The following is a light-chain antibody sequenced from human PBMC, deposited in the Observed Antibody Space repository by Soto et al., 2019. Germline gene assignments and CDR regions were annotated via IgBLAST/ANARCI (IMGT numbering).Light chain of an antibody. CDR1: QRVLYSSNNKNY. CDR2: WAS. CDR3: QQYYSTPPSFFT. Sequence: DIVMTQSPDSLAVSLGERATINCKSSQRVLYSSNNKNYLAWYHQKPGQPPKLPIYWASTRESGGPDRLSGSGSASDFTLTITSLQAEDGAVYYCQQYYSTPPSFFTFSPATRVDSK. J-gene: IGKJ3*01. V-gene: IGKV4-1*01.